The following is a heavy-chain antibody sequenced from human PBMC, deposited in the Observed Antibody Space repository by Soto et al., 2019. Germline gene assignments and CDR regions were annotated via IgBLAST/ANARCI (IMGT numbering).Heavy chain of an antibody. CDR3: ARGGSGYTWFNEF. V-gene: IGHV1-69*13. CDR2: IIPIFGTA. CDR1: GGTFSSYA. D-gene: IGHD3-22*01. J-gene: IGHJ4*02. Sequence: SVKVSCKASGGTFSSYAISWVRQAPGQGLEWMGGIIPIFGTANYAQKFQGRVTITADESTNTAYMELSSLRSEDTAIYYCARGGSGYTWFNEFWGQGTLVTVSS.